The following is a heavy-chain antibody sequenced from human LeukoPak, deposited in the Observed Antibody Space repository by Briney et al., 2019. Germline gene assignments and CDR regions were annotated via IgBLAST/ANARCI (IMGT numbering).Heavy chain of an antibody. V-gene: IGHV3-23*01. CDR2: ISGRGGTT. J-gene: IGHJ4*02. Sequence: GGSLRLSCAASGFTFSSFAMAWVRQAPGKGLEWVSVISGRGGTTYHADSVKGRFTISRDNSKNTVYVQMNSLRGEDTAVYYCAKGVLDNGDSRLDYWGQGTLVTVSS. D-gene: IGHD4-17*01. CDR3: AKGVLDNGDSRLDY. CDR1: GFTFSSFA.